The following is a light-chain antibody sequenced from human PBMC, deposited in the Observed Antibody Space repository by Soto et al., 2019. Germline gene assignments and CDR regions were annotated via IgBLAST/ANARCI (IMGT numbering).Light chain of an antibody. J-gene: IGKJ1*01. CDR1: QGIGND. Sequence: EIPLTLSPSSLYASVGVRITITCRASQGIGNDLGWYQQKPGKAPKRLIYLTYSSQTGVPSRFSGSGSGTEFTLTISSLQPDDFATYYCQHYNSYSEAFGQGTKVDIK. CDR2: LTY. CDR3: QHYNSYSEA. V-gene: IGKV1-17*01.